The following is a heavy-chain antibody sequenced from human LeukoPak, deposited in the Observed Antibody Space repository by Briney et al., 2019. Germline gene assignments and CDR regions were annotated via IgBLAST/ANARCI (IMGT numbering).Heavy chain of an antibody. V-gene: IGHV3-30*18. J-gene: IGHJ4*02. Sequence: GRSLRLSCAASGFTFSNYGIHWVRQAPGKGLEWVAVISYDGSNKYYADSVKGRFTISRDNSKNTLYLQMNSLRAEDTAVYYCAKDSGAASAAYWGQGTLVTVSS. CDR2: ISYDGSNK. CDR1: GFTFSNYG. CDR3: AKDSGAASAAY. D-gene: IGHD1-26*01.